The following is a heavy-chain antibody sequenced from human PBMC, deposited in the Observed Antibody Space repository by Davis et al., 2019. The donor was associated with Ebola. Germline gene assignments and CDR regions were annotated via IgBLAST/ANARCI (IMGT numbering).Heavy chain of an antibody. CDR1: GGSFSGYY. V-gene: IGHV4-34*01. CDR2: INHSGST. CDR3: ARGGGALDV. Sequence: SQTLSLTCAVYGGSFSGYYWSWIRQPPGKGLEWIGEINHSGSTNYNPSLKSRVTISVDTSKNQFSLKLSSVTAADTAVYYCARGGGALDVWGQGTTVTVSS. J-gene: IGHJ6*02. D-gene: IGHD3-16*01.